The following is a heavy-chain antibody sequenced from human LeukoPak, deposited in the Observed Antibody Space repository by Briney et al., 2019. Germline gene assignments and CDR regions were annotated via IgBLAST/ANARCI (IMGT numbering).Heavy chain of an antibody. Sequence: ASVKVSCKASGYTFTGYYMHWVRQAPGQGLEWMGWINPNSGGTNYAQKFRGRVTMTRDTSISTAYMELSRLRSDDTAVYYCARDVITIFGVVTSELDYWGQGTLVTVSS. CDR3: ARDVITIFGVVTSELDY. D-gene: IGHD3-3*01. J-gene: IGHJ4*02. CDR1: GYTFTGYY. V-gene: IGHV1-2*02. CDR2: INPNSGGT.